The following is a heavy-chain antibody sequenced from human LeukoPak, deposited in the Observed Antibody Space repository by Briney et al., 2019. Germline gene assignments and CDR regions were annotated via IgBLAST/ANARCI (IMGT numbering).Heavy chain of an antibody. V-gene: IGHV4-59*01. CDR2: SYYSCST. J-gene: IGHJ6*02. CDR3: ARDPGSGWLLGQYYYYGMDV. Sequence: PSATLSLTWAVAGGSISRYYWGWSRQPPGKGVGGVGNSYYSCSTNYNPSLKSRVTISVDTSKNQFSLKLSSVTAADTAVYYCARDPGSGWLLGQYYYYGMDVWGQGTTVTVSS. CDR1: GGSISRYY. D-gene: IGHD6-19*01.